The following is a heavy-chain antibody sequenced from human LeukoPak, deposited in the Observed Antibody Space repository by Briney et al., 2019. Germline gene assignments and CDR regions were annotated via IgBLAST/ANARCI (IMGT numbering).Heavy chain of an antibody. CDR3: TRVGYIDEGIDY. V-gene: IGHV3-7*04. CDR1: EFPFSSYW. CDR2: IKQDGSKK. Sequence: RSLRLSCVASEFPFSSYWMTWVRQAPGKGLEWVANIKQDGSKKSYVDSVKGRFTISRDNAKNSLYLQMNSLRAEDTAIYYCTRVGYIDEGIDYWGQGTLVTVSS. D-gene: IGHD5-24*01. J-gene: IGHJ4*02.